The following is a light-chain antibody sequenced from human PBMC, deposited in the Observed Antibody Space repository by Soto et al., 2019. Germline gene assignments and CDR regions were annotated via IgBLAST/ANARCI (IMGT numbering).Light chain of an antibody. Sequence: EVVLTQSPATLSVSPGESVTLSCRASQSISSHLAWYQQKLGQAPGLLIYGASNRATGIPASFSGRGSGTEFTLTISSLQSEDFAVYYCQQYYDWPLTFGGGTKVEIK. V-gene: IGKV3-15*01. CDR2: GAS. CDR1: QSISSH. J-gene: IGKJ4*01. CDR3: QQYYDWPLT.